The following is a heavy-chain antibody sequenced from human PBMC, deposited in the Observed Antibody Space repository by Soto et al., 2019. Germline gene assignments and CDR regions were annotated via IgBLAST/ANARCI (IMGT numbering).Heavy chain of an antibody. CDR2: IYYSGST. V-gene: IGHV4-30-4*01. J-gene: IGHJ3*02. Sequence: SETLSLTCTVSGGSISSGDYYWSWIRQPPGKGLEWIGYIYYSGSTYYNPSLKSRVTISVDTSKNQFSLKLSSVTAADTAVYYCARARRYDSSGYYYSSAFDIWGQGTMVTVSS. CDR3: ARARRYDSSGYYYSSAFDI. D-gene: IGHD3-22*01. CDR1: GGSISSGDYY.